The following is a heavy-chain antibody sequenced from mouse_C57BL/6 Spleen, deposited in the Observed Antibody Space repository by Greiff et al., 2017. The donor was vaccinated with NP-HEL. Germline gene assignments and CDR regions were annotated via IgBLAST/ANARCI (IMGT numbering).Heavy chain of an antibody. CDR3: ARNVAFDD. Sequence: VQLQQSGPELVKPGASVKISCKASGYTFTDYYMNWVKQSHGKSLEWIGDINPNNGGTSYNQKFKGKATLTVDKSSSTAYMELRSLTSEDSAVYYCARNVAFDDWGQGTTLTVSA. V-gene: IGHV1-26*01. D-gene: IGHD1-1*01. J-gene: IGHJ2*01. CDR1: GYTFTDYY. CDR2: INPNNGGT.